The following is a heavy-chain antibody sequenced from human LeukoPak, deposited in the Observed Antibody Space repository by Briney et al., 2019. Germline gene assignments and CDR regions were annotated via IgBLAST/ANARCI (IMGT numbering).Heavy chain of an antibody. J-gene: IGHJ6*02. V-gene: IGHV4-34*01. Sequence: SENLSLTCAVYGGSFSGYYWSWIRQPPGKGLEWIGEINHSGSTNYNPSLKSRVTISVDTSKNQFSLKLSSVTAADTAVYYCARTSCYVPRYYYYGMDVWGQGTTVTVSS. CDR1: GGSFSGYY. CDR2: INHSGST. D-gene: IGHD2-2*01. CDR3: ARTSCYVPRYYYYGMDV.